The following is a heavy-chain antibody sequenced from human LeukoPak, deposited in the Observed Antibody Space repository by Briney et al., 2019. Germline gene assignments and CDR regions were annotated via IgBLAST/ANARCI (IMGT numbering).Heavy chain of an antibody. CDR2: ISSSSNTI. J-gene: IGHJ3*02. CDR3: ARAESAFDI. CDR1: GFTFSSYP. V-gene: IGHV3-48*04. Sequence: GGSLRLSCVASGFTFSSYPMNWVRQAPGKGLEWVAYISSSSNTINYADSVKGRFTISRDNAKNSLYLQMNSLRAEDTAVYYCARAESAFDIWGQGTMVTVSS.